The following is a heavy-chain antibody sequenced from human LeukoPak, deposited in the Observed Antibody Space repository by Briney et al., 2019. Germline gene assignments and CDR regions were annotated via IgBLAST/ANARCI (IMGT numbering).Heavy chain of an antibody. CDR1: GFTFSSYA. J-gene: IGHJ4*02. Sequence: GGSLRPSCAASGFTFSSYAMSWVRQAPGKGLEWVSAISGSGGSTYYADSVKGRFTISRDNSKNTLYLQMNSLRAEDTAVYYCAKWDVNSSSWSYFDYWGQGTLVTVSS. CDR3: AKWDVNSSSWSYFDY. V-gene: IGHV3-23*01. CDR2: ISGSGGST. D-gene: IGHD6-13*01.